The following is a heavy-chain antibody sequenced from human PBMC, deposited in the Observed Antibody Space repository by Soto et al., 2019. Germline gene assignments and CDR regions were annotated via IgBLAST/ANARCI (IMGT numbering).Heavy chain of an antibody. V-gene: IGHV3-23*01. J-gene: IGHJ4*02. Sequence: PGGSLRLSCAASGFTFSSYAMSWVRQAPGKGLEWVSAISGSGGSTYYADSVKGRFTISRDNSKNTLYLQMNSLRAEDTAVYYCATRYCSSTSCYLSVYYFDYWGQGTLVTVSS. CDR3: ATRYCSSTSCYLSVYYFDY. D-gene: IGHD2-2*01. CDR1: GFTFSSYA. CDR2: ISGSGGST.